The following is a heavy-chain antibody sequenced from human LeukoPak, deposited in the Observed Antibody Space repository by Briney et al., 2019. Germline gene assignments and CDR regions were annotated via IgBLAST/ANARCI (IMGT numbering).Heavy chain of an antibody. CDR3: ARDGQDYGSGSYPDY. CDR2: ISAYNGNT. D-gene: IGHD3-10*01. V-gene: IGHV1-18*01. Sequence: GASVKVSCKASGYTFTSYGISWVRQAPGQGLEWMGWISAYNGNTNYAQKFQGRVTMTRDTSTSTVYMELSSLRSEDTAVYYCARDGQDYGSGSYPDYWGQGTLVTVSS. CDR1: GYTFTSYG. J-gene: IGHJ4*02.